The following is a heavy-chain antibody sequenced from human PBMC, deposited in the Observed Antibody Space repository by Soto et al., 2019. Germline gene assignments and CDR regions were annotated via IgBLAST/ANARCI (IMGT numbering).Heavy chain of an antibody. CDR1: GYTFTSYG. D-gene: IGHD3-10*01. CDR3: ARAGKYYYGSGSPYYYGMDV. Sequence: QVQLVQSGAEVKKPGASVKVSCKASGYTFTSYGVSWVRQAPGQGLEWMGWISGYNGKTNYAQKLLGRVTMTTDTYTSTADNELRSLISDDTAVYYCARAGKYYYGSGSPYYYGMDVWGQGITVTVSS. V-gene: IGHV1-18*04. J-gene: IGHJ6*02. CDR2: ISGYNGKT.